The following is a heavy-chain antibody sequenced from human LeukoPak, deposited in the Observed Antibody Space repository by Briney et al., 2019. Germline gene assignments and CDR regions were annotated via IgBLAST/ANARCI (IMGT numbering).Heavy chain of an antibody. V-gene: IGHV3-23*01. CDR2: ISGSGGST. J-gene: IGHJ4*02. CDR3: VKDQRFYYDSSVHY. D-gene: IGHD3-22*01. Sequence: PGGSLTLSCAASGFPFSSHAMIWVRRAPGKGLEWVSAISGSGGSTYYGDSVKGRLTISRDNSKNTLYLQMHSLRAADGAVYYCVKDQRFYYDSSVHYWGQGTLVTVSS. CDR1: GFPFSSHA.